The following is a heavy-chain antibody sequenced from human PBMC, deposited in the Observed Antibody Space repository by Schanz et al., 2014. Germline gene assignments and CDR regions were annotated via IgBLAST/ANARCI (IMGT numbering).Heavy chain of an antibody. D-gene: IGHD2-2*01. V-gene: IGHV3-66*01. CDR1: GFSVSSNF. CDR3: ARSMGCSRSSCYCDY. J-gene: IGHJ4*02. CDR2: IYSGGDT. Sequence: EVQLVESGGGLVQPGGSLRLSCAASGFSVSSNFMTWVRQAPGKGLEWVSLIYSGGDTNYAGSVKGRFTISRDGSKNTLYLQMGSLRAEDMAVYYCARSMGCSRSSCYCDYWGQGTLVTVSS.